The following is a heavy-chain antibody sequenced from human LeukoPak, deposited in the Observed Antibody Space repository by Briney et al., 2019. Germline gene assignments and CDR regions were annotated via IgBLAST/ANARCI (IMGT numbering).Heavy chain of an antibody. CDR1: GGVFTTYA. V-gene: IGHV1-69*11. CDR2: IIPFLGTT. J-gene: IGHJ4*02. D-gene: IGHD2-21*01. Sequence: VTVACKASGGVFTTYAISWVRPAPGQGREWMGSIIPFLGTTNYAQKFQSRLTITADEPTRTAYIELTYVRSDDTAMYYCTIIPNVILFTHYFEYWGQGTLVTVSS. CDR3: TIIPNVILFTHYFEY.